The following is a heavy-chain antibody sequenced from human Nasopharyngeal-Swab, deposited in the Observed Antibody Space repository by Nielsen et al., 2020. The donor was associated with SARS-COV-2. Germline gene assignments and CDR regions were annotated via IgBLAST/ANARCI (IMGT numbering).Heavy chain of an antibody. CDR3: ARDVAIVGATLEN. CDR1: EFTMSRNG. J-gene: IGHJ4*02. V-gene: IGHV3-48*02. D-gene: IGHD1-26*01. Sequence: GESLKISCAASEFTMSRNGMHWVRQAPGKGLEWVAYISSSSSTSYYADSVKGRFTISRDNPKNSLYLQMNSQRDEDTALYYCARDVAIVGATLENWGQGTLVTVSS. CDR2: ISSSSSTS.